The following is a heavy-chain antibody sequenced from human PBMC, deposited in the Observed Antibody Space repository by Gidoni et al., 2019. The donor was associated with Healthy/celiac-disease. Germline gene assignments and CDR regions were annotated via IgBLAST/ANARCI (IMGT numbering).Heavy chain of an antibody. CDR2: INPNSGGT. J-gene: IGHJ4*02. D-gene: IGHD3-10*01. V-gene: IGHV1-2*02. Sequence: VRQAPGQGLEWMGWINPNSGGTNYAQTFQGRVTMTRDTSISTAYMELSRLRSDDTAVYYCARWRGPFDYWGQGTLVTVSS. CDR3: ARWRGPFDY.